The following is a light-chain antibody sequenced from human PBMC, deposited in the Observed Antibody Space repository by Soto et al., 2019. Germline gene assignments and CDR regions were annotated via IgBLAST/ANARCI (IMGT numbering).Light chain of an antibody. V-gene: IGLV2-14*01. CDR3: NSYTSSSTHV. CDR1: SNDVGGYKY. CDR2: EVS. Sequence: QSALTQPASVSGSPGQSITISCTGTSNDVGGYKYVSWYQQHPGKAPKLMIYEVSNRPSGVSSRFSGSKSGNTASLTISGLQAEDEADYYCNSYTSSSTHVFGTGTKLTVL. J-gene: IGLJ1*01.